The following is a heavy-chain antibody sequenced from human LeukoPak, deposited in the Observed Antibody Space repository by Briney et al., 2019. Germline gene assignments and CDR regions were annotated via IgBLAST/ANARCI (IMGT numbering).Heavy chain of an antibody. V-gene: IGHV3-74*01. CDR1: GFPLSSYW. J-gene: IGHJ6*02. Sequence: GGSLRLSCAASGFPLSSYWMHWVRHVPGKGLLWVSRINSDGSATIYADSVRGRFTISRDNAKNTLYLQMSGLRVEDTAVYHCASDSPYYGMDVWGQGTTVTVSS. CDR2: INSDGSAT. CDR3: ASDSPYYGMDV.